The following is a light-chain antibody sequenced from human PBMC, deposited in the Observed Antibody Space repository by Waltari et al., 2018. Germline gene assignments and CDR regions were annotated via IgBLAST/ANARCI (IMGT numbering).Light chain of an antibody. CDR3: QSYRNAPLN. CDR1: QDIGNY. CDR2: AGS. J-gene: IGKJ3*01. V-gene: IGKV1-27*01. Sequence: DIHLSQSPSSLAAPVGATVNITCRANQDIGNYVAWYQQTPSKSPQLLLYAGSSLVSGVSSRFSGSGSGTFFTLTITNLQPADVALYYCQSYRNAPLNFGPGTKLEVK.